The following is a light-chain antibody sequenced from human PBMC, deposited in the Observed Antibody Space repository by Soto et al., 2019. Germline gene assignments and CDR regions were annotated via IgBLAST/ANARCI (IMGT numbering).Light chain of an antibody. V-gene: IGKV3-20*01. CDR1: HSVSSY. J-gene: IGKJ3*01. CDR3: QHYENTPPSVT. Sequence: EIVLTQSPATLSFSPGERATLSCIASHSVSSYLAWYQQKPGPAPRLLIYGASSRATGIPDRFSGSGSGTDFTLTINGLEPEDFAVYYCQHYENTPPSVTFGPGTKVDI. CDR2: GAS.